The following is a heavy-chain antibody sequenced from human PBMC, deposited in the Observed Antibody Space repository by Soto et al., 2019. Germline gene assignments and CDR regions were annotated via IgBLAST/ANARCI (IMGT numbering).Heavy chain of an antibody. D-gene: IGHD1-26*01. CDR3: AKGATGYYYYGMDV. CDR2: ISGSGSGT. V-gene: IGHV3-23*01. J-gene: IGHJ6*02. CDR1: GFTFRNYG. Sequence: GGSLRLSCPGSGFTFRNYGMSWVRQAPGKGLEWVSGISGSGSGTYYADSVKGRFTISRDNSKNTLYLQMNSLRAEDTAIYYCAKGATGYYYYGMDVWGQGTTVTVSS.